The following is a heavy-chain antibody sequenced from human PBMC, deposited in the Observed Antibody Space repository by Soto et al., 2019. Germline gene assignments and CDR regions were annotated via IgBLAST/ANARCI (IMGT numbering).Heavy chain of an antibody. Sequence: PSETLSPACTVSGDSITNDYWGWIRQPPGKGLEWVGNIYYTGSTNYNPSLKSGVTISIDTSKNQFSLRLSSVTAAETAVYYCARDSRVPTWGQGTLVPVSP. J-gene: IGHJ5*02. V-gene: IGHV4-59*01. CDR3: ARDSRVPT. CDR2: IYYTGST. CDR1: GDSITNDY.